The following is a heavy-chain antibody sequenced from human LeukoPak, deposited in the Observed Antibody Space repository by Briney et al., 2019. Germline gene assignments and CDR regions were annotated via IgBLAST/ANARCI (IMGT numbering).Heavy chain of an antibody. V-gene: IGHV1-8*02. J-gene: IGHJ4*02. D-gene: IGHD4-23*01. CDR2: MNPNSGDA. CDR3: ARSKFGGNVHFDY. Sequence: ASVKVSCKASGYSFTSYDINWVRQATGQGLECIGWMNPNSGDADYTQKFKGRVTFTRDTSTRTAYMEVNSLGSEDTAVYYCARSKFGGNVHFDYWGQGTLVTVSS. CDR1: GYSFTSYD.